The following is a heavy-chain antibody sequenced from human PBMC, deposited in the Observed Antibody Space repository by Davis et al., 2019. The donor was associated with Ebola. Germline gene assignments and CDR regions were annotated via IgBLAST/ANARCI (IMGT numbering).Heavy chain of an antibody. V-gene: IGHV3-23*01. CDR1: GLTFSSYA. J-gene: IGHJ4*02. Sequence: PGGSLRLSCAASGLTFSSYAMNWVRQAPGKGLEWVSAISGRGGTTYYAYSVRGRFTISRDNSKNTLYLQMNSLRAEDTAVYYCVKGSVLLVWDWGQGTLVTVSS. D-gene: IGHD6-6*01. CDR3: VKGSVLLVWD. CDR2: ISGRGGTT.